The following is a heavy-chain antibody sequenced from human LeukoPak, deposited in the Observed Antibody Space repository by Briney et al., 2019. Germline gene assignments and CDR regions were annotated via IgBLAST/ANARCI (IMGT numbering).Heavy chain of an antibody. CDR3: ARVRYYDSSGAKVDAFDI. D-gene: IGHD3-22*01. V-gene: IGHV3-53*01. CDR2: IYSGGST. CDR1: GFTFSSYA. Sequence: AGGSLRLSCAASGFTFSSYAMSWVRQAPGKGLEWVSVIYSGGSTYYADSVKGRFTISRDNSKNTLYLQMNSLRAEDTAVYYCARVRYYDSSGAKVDAFDIWGQGTMVTVSS. J-gene: IGHJ3*02.